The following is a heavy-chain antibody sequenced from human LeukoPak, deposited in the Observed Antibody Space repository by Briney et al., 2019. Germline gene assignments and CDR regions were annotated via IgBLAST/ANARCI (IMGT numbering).Heavy chain of an antibody. CDR1: GFTFSSYS. CDR3: ARDRQWLSGNTYFGY. CDR2: ISSSSSYI. Sequence: GGSLRLSCAASGFTFSSYSMNWVRQAPGKGLEWVSSISSSSSYIYYADSVKGRFTISRDNAKNSLYLQMNSLRAEDTAVYYCARDRQWLSGNTYFGYWGQGTLVTASS. J-gene: IGHJ4*02. D-gene: IGHD6-19*01. V-gene: IGHV3-21*01.